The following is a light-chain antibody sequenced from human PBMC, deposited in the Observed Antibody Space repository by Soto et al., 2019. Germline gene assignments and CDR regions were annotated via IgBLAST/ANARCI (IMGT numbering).Light chain of an antibody. CDR2: KVS. J-gene: IGKJ2*01. Sequence: DVVMTQSPLSLPVTLGQSASISCRSSQSLEYSDGNTYLSWFHQRPGQSTMRLIYKVSNRDSVVLDIVGGSGSGADYTLRISRVDAEAVGMFYCMQVTHVPPYTFGHGTKLEIK. V-gene: IGKV2-30*01. CDR3: MQVTHVPPYT. CDR1: QSLEYSDGNTY.